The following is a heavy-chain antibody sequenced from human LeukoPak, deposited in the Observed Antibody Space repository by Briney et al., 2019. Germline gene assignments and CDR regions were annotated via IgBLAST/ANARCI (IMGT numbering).Heavy chain of an antibody. J-gene: IGHJ5*02. CDR2: IYTSGST. D-gene: IGHD3-10*01. CDR3: AREVTMVRGVIIYPGPNWFDP. CDR1: GGSISSYY. Sequence: SETLSLTCTVSGGSISSYYWSWIRQPAGQGLEWIGRIYTSGSTNYNPSLKSRVTMSVDTSKNQFSLKLSSVTAADTAVYCCAREVTMVRGVIIYPGPNWFDPWGQGTLVTVSS. V-gene: IGHV4-4*07.